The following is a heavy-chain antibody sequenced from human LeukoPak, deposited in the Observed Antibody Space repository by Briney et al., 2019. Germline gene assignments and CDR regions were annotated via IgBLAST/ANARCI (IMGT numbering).Heavy chain of an antibody. Sequence: SGGSLRLSCAASGFTFTDYYMSWIRQAPGKGLEWVSYITNSGTTIYYADSVKGRFTISRDNAKNSLYLQMNSLRAEDTAVYYCARDGHYDILTGYFQDWGQGTLVTVSS. J-gene: IGHJ1*01. CDR1: GFTFTDYY. CDR2: ITNSGTTI. V-gene: IGHV3-11*01. CDR3: ARDGHYDILTGYFQD. D-gene: IGHD3-9*01.